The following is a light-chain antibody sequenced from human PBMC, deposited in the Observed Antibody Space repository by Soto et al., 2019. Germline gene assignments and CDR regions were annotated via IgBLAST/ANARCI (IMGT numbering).Light chain of an antibody. V-gene: IGLV2-11*01. Sequence: QSVLTQPRSVSGSPGQSVTISCTGTSNDVGGYDYVSWYQQHPGKAPKLIIYDVSKRPSGVPDRFSGSKSGNTASLTISGLQAEDEADYYCCSYAGTSSYVFGTGTKVTVL. CDR3: CSYAGTSSYV. CDR1: SNDVGGYDY. CDR2: DVS. J-gene: IGLJ1*01.